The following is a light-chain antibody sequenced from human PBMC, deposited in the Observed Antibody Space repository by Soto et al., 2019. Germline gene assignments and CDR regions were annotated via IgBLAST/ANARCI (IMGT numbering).Light chain of an antibody. CDR3: QQRSNLVS. Sequence: EIVLTQSPATLSLSPGETATLSCRASQSVLTYLGWYQQKPGQAPRLLISDASTRASGIPARFSGSGSGTDFTLTISSLEPEDFAVYYCQQRSNLVSFGPGIRLEIK. CDR2: DAS. CDR1: QSVLTY. J-gene: IGKJ5*01. V-gene: IGKV3-11*01.